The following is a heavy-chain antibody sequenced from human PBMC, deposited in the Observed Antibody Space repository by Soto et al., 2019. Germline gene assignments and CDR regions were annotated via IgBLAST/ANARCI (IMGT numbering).Heavy chain of an antibody. D-gene: IGHD6-19*01. CDR1: GGTFSSYT. Sequence: QVQLVQSGAEVKKPGSSVKVSCKASGGTFSSYTISWVRQAPGQGLEWMGRIIPILGIANYAQKFQGRVTLAANKSTSTAYMWLSSLRSEGTAFYYGARNWLEYWFDPWRQGSLVTVSS. CDR2: IIPILGIA. V-gene: IGHV1-69*02. CDR3: ARNWLEYWFDP. J-gene: IGHJ5*02.